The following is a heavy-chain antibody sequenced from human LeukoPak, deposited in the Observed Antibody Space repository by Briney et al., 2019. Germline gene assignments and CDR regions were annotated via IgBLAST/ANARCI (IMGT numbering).Heavy chain of an antibody. V-gene: IGHV3-21*04. Sequence: GGSLRLSCAASGFTFSSYSMNWVRQAPGKGLEWVLSISSSSSYIYYADSVKGRFTISRDNAKNTLYLQMNSLRAEDTAVYYCAKSGVRGVIIGPCFDYWGQGTLVTVCS. D-gene: IGHD3-10*01. J-gene: IGHJ4*02. CDR3: AKSGVRGVIIGPCFDY. CDR2: ISSSSSYI. CDR1: GFTFSSYS.